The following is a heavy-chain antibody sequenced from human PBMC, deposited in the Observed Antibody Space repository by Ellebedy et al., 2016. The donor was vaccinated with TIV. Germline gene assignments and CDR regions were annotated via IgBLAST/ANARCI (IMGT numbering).Heavy chain of an antibody. CDR3: GKGQSYYGSGATDY. V-gene: IGHV3-30*18. CDR2: ISYDGSDK. J-gene: IGHJ4*02. D-gene: IGHD3-10*01. Sequence: GGSLRLXXAASGFTVSTYGMYWVRQAPGKGLEWVAVISYDGSDKYYADYVEGRFTISRDNFKNTLDLQMDSLRAEDTAVYYCGKGQSYYGSGATDYWGQGTLVTVSS. CDR1: GFTVSTYG.